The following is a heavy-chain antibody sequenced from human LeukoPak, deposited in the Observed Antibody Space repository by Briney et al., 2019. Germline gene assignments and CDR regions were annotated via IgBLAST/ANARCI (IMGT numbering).Heavy chain of an antibody. V-gene: IGHV4-30-2*01. CDR2: IYHSGST. D-gene: IGHD3-22*01. CDR1: GGSISSGGYS. CDR3: ARSYDSSGYYPYFDY. J-gene: IGHJ4*02. Sequence: SQTLSLTCAVSGGSISSGGYSWSWIRQPPGKGLEWIGFIYHSGSTYYNPSLKSRVTISVDRSKNQFSLKLSSVTAADTAVYYCARSYDSSGYYPYFDYWGQGTLVTVSS.